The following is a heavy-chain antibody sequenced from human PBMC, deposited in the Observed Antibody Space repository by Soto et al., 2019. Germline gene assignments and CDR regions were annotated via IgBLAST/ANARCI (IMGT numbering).Heavy chain of an antibody. CDR1: GGSISSSNW. D-gene: IGHD6-19*01. J-gene: IGHJ4*02. CDR2: IYHSGST. V-gene: IGHV4-4*02. Sequence: QVQLQESGPGLVKPSGTLSLTCAVSGGSISSSNWWSWVRQPPGKGLEWIGEIYHSGSTNYNPSLNSRVTISVDKSKNQCPLNLSAVTAADTAVYYCARVAVAGTRVDYWGQGTLVTVSS. CDR3: ARVAVAGTRVDY.